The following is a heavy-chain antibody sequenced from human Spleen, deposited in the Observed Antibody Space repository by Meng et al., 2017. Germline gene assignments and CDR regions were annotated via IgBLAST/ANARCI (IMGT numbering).Heavy chain of an antibody. Sequence: QVQLQESGPGLVKPSETLSLPCSVSGGSISGYFWTWVRQPAGKGPEWIGRISASGSTNHNPSLKSRVTMSVDTSKNQFSLKVTSVTAADTAVYYCARDDTVSGGNNWFDPWGQGTLVTVSS. V-gene: IGHV4-4*07. CDR3: ARDDTVSGGNNWFDP. D-gene: IGHD4-23*01. CDR2: ISASGST. J-gene: IGHJ5*02. CDR1: GGSISGYF.